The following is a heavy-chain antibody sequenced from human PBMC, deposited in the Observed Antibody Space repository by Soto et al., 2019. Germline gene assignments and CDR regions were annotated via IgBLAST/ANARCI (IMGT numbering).Heavy chain of an antibody. Sequence: GGSLRLSCAASGFTFSSYAMSWVRQAPGKGLEWVSAISGSGGSTYYADSVKGRFTISRDNSKNTLYRQMNSLRAEETAVYYCAKKAGEYYYGSGSYYPFDYWGQGTLVTVSS. D-gene: IGHD3-10*01. CDR3: AKKAGEYYYGSGSYYPFDY. V-gene: IGHV3-23*01. CDR1: GFTFSSYA. J-gene: IGHJ4*02. CDR2: ISGSGGST.